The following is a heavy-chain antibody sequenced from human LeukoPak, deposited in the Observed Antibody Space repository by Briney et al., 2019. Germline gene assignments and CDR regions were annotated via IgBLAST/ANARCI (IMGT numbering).Heavy chain of an antibody. D-gene: IGHD5-12*01. J-gene: IGHJ4*02. Sequence: SETLSLTCTVSGGSISSYYWSWIRQPPGKGLEWSGYIYYSGSTNYNPSLKSRVTISVDTSKNQFSLKLSSVTAADTAVYYCARHHGGYRPLDYWGQGTLVTVSS. CDR2: IYYSGST. V-gene: IGHV4-59*08. CDR1: GGSISSYY. CDR3: ARHHGGYRPLDY.